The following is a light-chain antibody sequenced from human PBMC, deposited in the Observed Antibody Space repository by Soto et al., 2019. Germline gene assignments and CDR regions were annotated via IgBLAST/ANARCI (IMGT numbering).Light chain of an antibody. V-gene: IGKV1-39*01. CDR1: QSISTY. J-gene: IGKJ1*01. Sequence: DIPMTQSPSSLSASVGDRVTITCRASQSISTYLNWYQHKPGKAPDLLIYAASSLQSGVPSRFSGSGSQTDFTLTISSLQPEDFATYYCQQSYSMAPETFGQGTKVEIK. CDR3: QQSYSMAPET. CDR2: AAS.